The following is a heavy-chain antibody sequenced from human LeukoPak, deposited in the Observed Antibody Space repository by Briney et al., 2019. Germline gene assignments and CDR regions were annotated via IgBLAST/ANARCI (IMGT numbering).Heavy chain of an antibody. CDR3: ARDGLWGWAQYDY. CDR2: ITDNGLAR. Sequence: GGSLRLSCAASGLTFGDHAMSWVRQGPGKGLEWVAGITDNGLARDYADSVKGRFTIYRDDSRSTLDLQMNSLRAEDTALYYCARDGLWGWAQYDYWGQGILVTVSS. CDR1: GLTFGDHA. D-gene: IGHD2-21*01. J-gene: IGHJ4*02. V-gene: IGHV3-23*01.